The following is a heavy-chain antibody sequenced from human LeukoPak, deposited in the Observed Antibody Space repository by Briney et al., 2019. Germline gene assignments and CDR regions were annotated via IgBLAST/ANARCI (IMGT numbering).Heavy chain of an antibody. CDR1: GGTFSSYA. D-gene: IGHD3-3*01. J-gene: IGHJ4*02. Sequence: ASVKVSGKASGGTFSSYAISWVRQAPGQGLGWMGGIIPIFGTGNYAQKFQGRVTITADKSTSTAYMELSSLRSEDTAVYYCARGIFGEGPSVAPFDYWGQGTLVTVSS. V-gene: IGHV1-69*06. CDR3: ARGIFGEGPSVAPFDY. CDR2: IIPIFGTG.